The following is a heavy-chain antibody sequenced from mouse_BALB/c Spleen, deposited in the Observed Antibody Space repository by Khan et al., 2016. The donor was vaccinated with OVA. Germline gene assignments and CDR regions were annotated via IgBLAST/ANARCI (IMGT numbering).Heavy chain of an antibody. CDR3: ARGNYYGYAMDY. CDR1: GYSITSNYA. V-gene: IGHV3-2*02. J-gene: IGHJ4*01. Sequence: EVQLQESGPGLVKPSQSLSLTCTVTGYSITSNYAWNWIRQFPGNKLEWMGYISYSGRTSYIPSLKSRISITRDTSKNQLFLQLNSVTTEDTATYDCARGNYYGYAMDYWGQGTSVTVSS. CDR2: ISYSGRT. D-gene: IGHD1-1*01.